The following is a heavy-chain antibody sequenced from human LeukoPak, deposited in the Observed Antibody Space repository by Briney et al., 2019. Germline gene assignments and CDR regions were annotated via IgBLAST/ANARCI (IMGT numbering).Heavy chain of an antibody. Sequence: SETLSLTCTVSGGSISRNYWSWIRQPPGKGLEWIGYIYHSGSTNYNPSLKSRVTISEDSAKNQFSLKLSSVTAADTAVYYCARSYSGYDSNAFDIWGQGTTVTVSS. V-gene: IGHV4-59*01. D-gene: IGHD5-12*01. CDR2: IYHSGST. J-gene: IGHJ3*02. CDR1: GGSISRNY. CDR3: ARSYSGYDSNAFDI.